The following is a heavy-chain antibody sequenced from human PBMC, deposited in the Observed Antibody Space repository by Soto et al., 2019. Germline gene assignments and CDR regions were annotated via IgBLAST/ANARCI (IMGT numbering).Heavy chain of an antibody. CDR2: IWYDGSNK. CDR3: ARSLTPTYYYYGMDV. V-gene: IGHV3-33*01. J-gene: IGHJ6*02. D-gene: IGHD3-16*01. CDR1: GFTFSSYG. Sequence: GGSLRLSWAASGFTFSSYGRHGVRRAPGKGLEGVAVIWYDGSNKYYADSVKGRFTISRDNSKNTLYLQMNSLRAEDTAVYYCARSLTPTYYYYGMDVWGQGTTVTVSS.